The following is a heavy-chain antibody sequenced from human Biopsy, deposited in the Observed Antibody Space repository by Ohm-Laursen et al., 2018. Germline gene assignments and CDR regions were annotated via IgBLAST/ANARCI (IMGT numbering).Heavy chain of an antibody. CDR1: GGSSTGYE. Sequence: SQTLSLTCSGSGGSSTGYEWSWILLAPGKGLEWIGYIYYSGCTKDNPSLASRVTFSVDMSKRQFSLKLYSVTAADAAVYYCARVEAGTYDALDIWGQGTLVAVSA. D-gene: IGHD1-26*01. CDR2: IYYSGCT. CDR3: ARVEAGTYDALDI. J-gene: IGHJ3*02. V-gene: IGHV4-59*01.